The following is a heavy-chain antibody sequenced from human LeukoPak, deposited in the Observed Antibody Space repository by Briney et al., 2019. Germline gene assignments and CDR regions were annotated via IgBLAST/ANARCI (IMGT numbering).Heavy chain of an antibody. CDR1: GGTFSSYA. CDR2: IIPILGIA. V-gene: IGHV1-69*04. D-gene: IGHD2-15*01. CDR3: ARDLGVGCSGGSCLIDY. J-gene: IGHJ4*02. Sequence: ASVKVSCKASGGTFSSYAISWVRQAPGQGLEWMGRIIPILGIANYAQKFQGRVTITADKSTGTAYMELSSLRSEDTAVYYCARDLGVGCSGGSCLIDYWGQGTLVTVFS.